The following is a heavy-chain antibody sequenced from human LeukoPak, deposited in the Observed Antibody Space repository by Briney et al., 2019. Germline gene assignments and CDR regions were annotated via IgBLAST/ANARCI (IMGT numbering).Heavy chain of an antibody. Sequence: QSGGSLRLSCAASGFTFSSYWMSWVRQAPGKGLEWVANIKQDGSEKYYVDSVKGRFTISRDNAKNSLYLQMNSLRAEDTAVYYCARVATVTVTKMSYYYYYYMDVWGKGTTVTVSS. J-gene: IGHJ6*03. V-gene: IGHV3-7*01. D-gene: IGHD4-17*01. CDR3: ARVATVTVTKMSYYYYYYMDV. CDR1: GFTFSSYW. CDR2: IKQDGSEK.